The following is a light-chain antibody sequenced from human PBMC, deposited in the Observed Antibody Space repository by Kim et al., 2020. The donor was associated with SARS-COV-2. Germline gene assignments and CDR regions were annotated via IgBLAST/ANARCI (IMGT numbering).Light chain of an antibody. CDR1: SGNIAHNY. V-gene: IGLV6-57*04. J-gene: IGLJ2*01. CDR2: EDN. Sequence: NFMLTQPHSVSESPGKTVTISCTRSSGNIAHNYVQWFQQRPGSAPTTVIFEDNQRPSGVPDRFSGSIDSSSNSASLIISGLKTEDEADYYCQSYDDAHGIFGGGTKVTVL. CDR3: QSYDDAHGI.